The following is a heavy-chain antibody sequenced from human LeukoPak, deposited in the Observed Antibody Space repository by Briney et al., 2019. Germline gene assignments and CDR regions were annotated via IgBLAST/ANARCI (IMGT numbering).Heavy chain of an antibody. V-gene: IGHV4-59*01. J-gene: IGHJ5*02. Sequence: PSETLSLTCTVSGDSITSYHWSWIRQPPGKGLEWIGYIHYSGSTSDSPSLKSRVTISVDTSKNQISLKLSSVTAADTAVYFCARDLHSSAYQGHGWFDPWGQGTLVTVSS. D-gene: IGHD3-22*01. CDR2: IHYSGST. CDR3: ARDLHSSAYQGHGWFDP. CDR1: GDSITSYH.